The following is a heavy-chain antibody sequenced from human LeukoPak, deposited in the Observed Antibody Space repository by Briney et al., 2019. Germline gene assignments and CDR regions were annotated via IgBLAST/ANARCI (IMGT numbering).Heavy chain of an antibody. D-gene: IGHD1-1*01. V-gene: IGHV3-74*03. Sequence: GGSLRLSCAASAFSINKFWMHWVRQGPGKGLGWVSRINSDATTTTYADSVKGRFTVSRDNAKNMVYLEMNSLRGDDTAVYYCARSGIGRGFDIWGQGATVTVSS. CDR3: ARSGIGRGFDI. CDR2: INSDATTT. J-gene: IGHJ3*02. CDR1: AFSINKFW.